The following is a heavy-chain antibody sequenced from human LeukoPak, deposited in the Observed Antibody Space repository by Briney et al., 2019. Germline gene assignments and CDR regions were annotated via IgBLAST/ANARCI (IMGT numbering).Heavy chain of an antibody. J-gene: IGHJ5*02. V-gene: IGHV1-46*01. Sequence: ASVKVSCKASGYTFTSYYMHWVRQAPAQGLEWMGLINPSGGSTSYAQKFQGRVTMTRDTSTSTVYMELSSLRSEDTAVYYCARMRSGDVPPGWFDPWGQGTLVTVSS. CDR1: GYTFTSYY. CDR3: ARMRSGDVPPGWFDP. CDR2: INPSGGST. D-gene: IGHD3-10*01.